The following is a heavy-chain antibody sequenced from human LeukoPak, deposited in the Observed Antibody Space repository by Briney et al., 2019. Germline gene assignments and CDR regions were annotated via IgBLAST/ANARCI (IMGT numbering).Heavy chain of an antibody. CDR2: ISYDGSNK. J-gene: IGHJ4*02. CDR1: GFTFSSYG. CDR3: AKDLFTMALLYYFDY. D-gene: IGHD3-10*01. V-gene: IGHV3-30*18. Sequence: PGGSLRLSCAASGFTFSSYGMHWVRQAPGKGLEWVAVISYDGSNKYYADSVKGRFTISRDNSKNTLYLQMNSLRAEDTAVYYCAKDLFTMALLYYFDYWGQGTLVTVSS.